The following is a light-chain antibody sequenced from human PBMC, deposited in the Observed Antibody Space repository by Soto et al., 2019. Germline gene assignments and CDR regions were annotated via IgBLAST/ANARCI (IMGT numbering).Light chain of an antibody. J-gene: IGLJ2*01. CDR2: EVV. Sequence: QSALTQPASVSGSPGQSITISCTGSSSDIGGYNYVSWYQQHPGEAPKLMIYEVVSRPSGVSNRFSGSKSGNTASLTISGLRAEDEADYYCSSYTITSTVIFGGGTK. CDR3: SSYTITSTVI. V-gene: IGLV2-14*01. CDR1: SSDIGGYNY.